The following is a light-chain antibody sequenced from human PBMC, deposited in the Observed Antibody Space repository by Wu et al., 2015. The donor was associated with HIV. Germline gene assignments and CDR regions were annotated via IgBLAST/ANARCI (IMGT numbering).Light chain of an antibody. CDR1: QSVSSN. Sequence: EIVMTQSPATLSVSPGERGTLFCRATQSVSSNLAWYQQKPGQAPRLLIHGASSRATGIPARFSGSGSGTDFTLTISSLEPEDFAVYYCQQRSNWPPLLTFGGGTKVEIK. CDR3: QQRSNWPPLLT. J-gene: IGKJ4*01. V-gene: IGKV3-11*01. CDR2: GAS.